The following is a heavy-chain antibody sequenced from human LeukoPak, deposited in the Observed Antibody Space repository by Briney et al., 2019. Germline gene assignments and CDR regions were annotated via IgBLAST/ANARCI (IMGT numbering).Heavy chain of an antibody. V-gene: IGHV3-23*01. D-gene: IGHD3-10*01. CDR3: ATDWTLRGVPTFFDP. CDR2: ESGSGHNT. CDR1: GFTITNHA. Sequence: GGSLRLSCEASGFTITNHAMTWVRQAPGKGPEWVASESGSGHNTYYSESVRGRFAISRDNSKNTLFLQMNSLRVEDTAVYYCATDWTLRGVPTFFDPWGQGTVVSVSS. J-gene: IGHJ5*02.